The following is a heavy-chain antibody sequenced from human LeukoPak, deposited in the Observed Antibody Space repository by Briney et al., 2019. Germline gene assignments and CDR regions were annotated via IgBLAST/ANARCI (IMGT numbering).Heavy chain of an antibody. CDR1: GDSVPSNSAA. J-gene: IGHJ4*02. CDR2: TYYRSKWYN. D-gene: IGHD6-19*01. V-gene: IGHV6-1*01. Sequence: SQTLSLICAISGDSVPSNSAAWNWITQSPSRGLEWLGRTYYRSKWYNDYAVSVKSRITINPDTSKNQFSLQLNSVTPEDAAVYYCAREWAGTFDYWGQGTLVTVSS. CDR3: AREWAGTFDY.